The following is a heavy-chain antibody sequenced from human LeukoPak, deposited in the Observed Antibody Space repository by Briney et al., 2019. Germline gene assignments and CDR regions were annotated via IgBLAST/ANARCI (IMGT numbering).Heavy chain of an antibody. D-gene: IGHD1-26*01. CDR2: INTDGSSI. Sequence: PGGSLRLSCAASGFTFSSYWMHWVRQAPGKGLVWVARINTDGSSISYADSVKGRFTISRENGKNTLYLQMNSLRAEDTAVYYCATEARGSRDVFHIWGQGTMVTVSS. V-gene: IGHV3-74*01. J-gene: IGHJ3*02. CDR1: GFTFSSYW. CDR3: ATEARGSRDVFHI.